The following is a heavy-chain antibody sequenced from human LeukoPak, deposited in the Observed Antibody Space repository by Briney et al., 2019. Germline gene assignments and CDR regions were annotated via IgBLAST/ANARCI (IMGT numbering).Heavy chain of an antibody. D-gene: IGHD5-18*01. CDR1: GYTFTSYD. Sequence: ASVKVSCKASGYTFTSYDINWVRQATGQGLEWMGWMKPNSGNTGYAQKFQGRVTITRNTSISTAYMELSSLRSEDTAVYYCARGAGYSYENDYWGQGTLVTVSS. CDR2: MKPNSGNT. J-gene: IGHJ4*02. CDR3: ARGAGYSYENDY. V-gene: IGHV1-8*03.